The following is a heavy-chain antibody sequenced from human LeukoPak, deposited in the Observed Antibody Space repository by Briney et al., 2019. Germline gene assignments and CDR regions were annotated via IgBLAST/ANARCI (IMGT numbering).Heavy chain of an antibody. CDR2: INHSGST. J-gene: IGHJ4*02. D-gene: IGHD3-3*01. V-gene: IGHV4-34*01. Sequence: PSETLSLTCAVYGGSFSGYYWSWIRQPPGKGLEWIGEINHSGSTNYSPSLKSRVTISADTPKKQFSLKLSSVTAADTAVYYCARGSLDFWSGYYAYWGQGNLVTVSS. CDR3: ARGSLDFWSGYYAY. CDR1: GGSFSGYY.